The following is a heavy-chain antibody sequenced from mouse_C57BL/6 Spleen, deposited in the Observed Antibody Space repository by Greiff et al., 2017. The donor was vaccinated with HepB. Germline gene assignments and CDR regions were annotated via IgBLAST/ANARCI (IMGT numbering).Heavy chain of an antibody. CDR1: GFTFSSYA. J-gene: IGHJ4*01. CDR3: TRDTYYSNYVHYAMDY. CDR2: ISSGGDYI. Sequence: EVQRVESGEGLVKPGGSLKLSCAASGFTFSSYAMSWVRQTPEKRLEWVAYISSGGDYIYYADTVKGRFTISRDNARNTLYLQMSSLKSEDTAMYYCTRDTYYSNYVHYAMDYWGQGTSVTVSS. D-gene: IGHD2-5*01. V-gene: IGHV5-9-1*02.